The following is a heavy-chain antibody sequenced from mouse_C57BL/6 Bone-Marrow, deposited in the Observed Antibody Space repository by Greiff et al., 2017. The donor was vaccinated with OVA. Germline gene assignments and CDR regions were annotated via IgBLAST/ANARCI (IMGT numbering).Heavy chain of an antibody. V-gene: IGHV1-18*01. Sequence: VQLQQSGPELVKPGASVKIPCKASGYTFTDYNMDWVKQSHGKSLEWIGDINPNNGGTIYNQKFKGKATLTVDKSSSTAYMELRSLTSEDTAVYYGALDSSGYTWFAYWGQGTLVTVSA. CDR3: ALDSSGYTWFAY. D-gene: IGHD3-2*02. J-gene: IGHJ3*01. CDR1: GYTFTDYN. CDR2: INPNNGGT.